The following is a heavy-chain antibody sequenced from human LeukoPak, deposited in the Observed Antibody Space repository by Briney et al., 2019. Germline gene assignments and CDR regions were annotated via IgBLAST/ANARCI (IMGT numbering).Heavy chain of an antibody. Sequence: GGSLRLSCAASGFTVSSNCMSWVRQAPGKGLEWVSVIYSGGSTYYADSVKGRFTISRDNSKNTLYLQMNSLRAEDTAVYYCARGYGDYDYFDYWGQGTLVTVSS. J-gene: IGHJ4*02. CDR1: GFTVSSNC. D-gene: IGHD4-17*01. V-gene: IGHV3-53*01. CDR3: ARGYGDYDYFDY. CDR2: IYSGGST.